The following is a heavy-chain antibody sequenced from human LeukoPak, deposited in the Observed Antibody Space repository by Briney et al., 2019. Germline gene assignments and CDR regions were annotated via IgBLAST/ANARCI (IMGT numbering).Heavy chain of an antibody. J-gene: IGHJ4*02. Sequence: GSHRLSSAASGFIFCNYNMNWVRQAPGKGLEWVSHISISSSTIYYADSVKGPFTISTDTATNSLYLQMSKPRDQDTAVYYSAREILSGYSGCWGKRTLVSV. D-gene: IGHD3-9*01. CDR3: AREILSGYSGC. CDR1: GFIFCNYN. V-gene: IGHV3-48*02. CDR2: ISISSSTI.